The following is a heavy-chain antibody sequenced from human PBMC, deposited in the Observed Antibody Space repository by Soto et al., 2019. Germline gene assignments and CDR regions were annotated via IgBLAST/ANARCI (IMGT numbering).Heavy chain of an antibody. J-gene: IGHJ5*02. CDR1: GFTFSSYW. Sequence: GGSLRLSCAASGFTFSSYWMSWVRQAPGKGLEWVANIKQDGSEKYYVDSVKGRFTISRDNAKNSLYLQMNSLRAEDTAVYYCAGEPGVYACWFDPWGQGXLVTVYS. D-gene: IGHD2-8*01. CDR3: AGEPGVYACWFDP. V-gene: IGHV3-7*01. CDR2: IKQDGSEK.